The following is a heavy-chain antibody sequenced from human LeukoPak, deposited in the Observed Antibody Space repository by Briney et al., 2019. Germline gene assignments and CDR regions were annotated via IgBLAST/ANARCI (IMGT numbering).Heavy chain of an antibody. CDR1: GGAFSSYA. CDR2: IIPIFGTA. CDR3: ARESFGVHNPGFDY. D-gene: IGHD3-16*01. Sequence: SVKVSCKASGGAFSSYAISWVRQAPGQGLEWMGGIIPIFGTADYAQKFQGRVTITKDESTSTAYMELSSLRSEDTAVYYCARESFGVHNPGFDYWGQGTLVTVSS. V-gene: IGHV1-69*05. J-gene: IGHJ4*02.